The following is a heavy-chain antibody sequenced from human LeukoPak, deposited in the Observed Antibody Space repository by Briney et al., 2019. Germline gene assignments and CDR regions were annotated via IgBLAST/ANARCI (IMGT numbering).Heavy chain of an antibody. V-gene: IGHV4-34*01. CDR2: INHSGST. J-gene: IGHJ4*02. Sequence: KPSETLSLTCAVYGGSFSGYYWSWIRQPPGKGLEWIGEINHSGSTNYNPSLKSRVTISVDTSKNQFSLKLSSVTAAGTAVYYCARGAVRRTIFGVVIIPYFDYWGQGTLVTVSS. CDR3: ARGAVRRTIFGVVIIPYFDY. CDR1: GGSFSGYY. D-gene: IGHD3-3*01.